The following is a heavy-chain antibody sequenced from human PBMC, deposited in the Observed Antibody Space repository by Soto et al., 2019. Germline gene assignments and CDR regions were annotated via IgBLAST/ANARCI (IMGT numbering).Heavy chain of an antibody. D-gene: IGHD6-6*01. Sequence: PSETLSLTCTVSGGSISSGGYYWSWIRQHPGQGLEWIGYIYYSGSTYYNPSLKSRVTISVDTSKNQFSLKLGSVTAADTAIYYCAGGSSKSWFDPWGQGTLVTVSS. V-gene: IGHV4-31*03. CDR2: IYYSGST. J-gene: IGHJ5*02. CDR3: AGGSSKSWFDP. CDR1: GGSISSGGYY.